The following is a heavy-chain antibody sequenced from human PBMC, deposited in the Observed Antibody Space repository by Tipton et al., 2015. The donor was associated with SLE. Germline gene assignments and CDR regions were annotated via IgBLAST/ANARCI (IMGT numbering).Heavy chain of an antibody. J-gene: IGHJ3*02. D-gene: IGHD6-19*01. CDR3: ARGIAVAAPAFDI. CDR1: GGSFSGYY. Sequence: TLSLTCAVYGGSFSGYYWSWIRQPPGKGLEWIGEINHSGSTISEDTSKNQFSLKLSSVTAADTAVYYCARGIAVAAPAFDIWGQGTMVTVSS. CDR2: INHSG. V-gene: IGHV4-34*01.